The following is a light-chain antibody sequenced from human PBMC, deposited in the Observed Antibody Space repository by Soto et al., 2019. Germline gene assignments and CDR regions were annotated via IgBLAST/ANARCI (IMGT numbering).Light chain of an antibody. CDR2: AAS. Sequence: EIVMTQSPATLSVSPGERATLSCRASQNVGNNLAWFQQKPGQAPRPLIYAASTRVTDCPARFSGSGSGTEFTLTISRLQSEDFEVYYCLQYYDFWTFGQGTKVEVK. V-gene: IGKV3-15*01. CDR1: QNVGNN. J-gene: IGKJ1*01. CDR3: LQYYDFWT.